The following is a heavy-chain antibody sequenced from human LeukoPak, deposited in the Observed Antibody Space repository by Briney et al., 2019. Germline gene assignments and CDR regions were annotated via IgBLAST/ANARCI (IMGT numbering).Heavy chain of an antibody. CDR2: IKEDGSDK. J-gene: IGHJ4*02. CDR3: ASSVVVNTRGAYDY. CDR1: GFTFSRCW. Sequence: GGSLRLSCAASGFTFSRCWMKWVRQAPGKGLEWVANIKEDGSDKYYVDSVKGRFTISRDNAKNSLYLQMNSLRVEDTAVYYCASSVVVNTRGAYDYWGQGTLVTVSP. V-gene: IGHV3-7*01. D-gene: IGHD2-15*01.